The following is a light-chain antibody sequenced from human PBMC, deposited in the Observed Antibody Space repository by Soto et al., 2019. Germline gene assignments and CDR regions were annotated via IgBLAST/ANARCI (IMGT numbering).Light chain of an antibody. CDR1: SSNIGSNS. Sequence: QSVLTQPPSASGTHGQRVTISCSGRSSNIGSNSVNWYQQLPGTAPKLLMYSSNQRPSGVPDRFSGSKSGTSASLAISGLQSEDEADYYCAAWDDSLNGVVFGGGTKLTVL. J-gene: IGLJ2*01. CDR3: AAWDDSLNGVV. CDR2: SSN. V-gene: IGLV1-44*01.